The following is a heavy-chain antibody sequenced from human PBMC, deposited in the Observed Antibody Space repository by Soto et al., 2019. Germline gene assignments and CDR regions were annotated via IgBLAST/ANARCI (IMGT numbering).Heavy chain of an antibody. CDR3: ARHFPLPTDLQFYYYYYYGVDV. V-gene: IGHV5-10-1*01. CDR1: GYNFTTFW. D-gene: IGHD3-3*02. CDR2: IDPSDSYS. J-gene: IGHJ6*02. Sequence: PGESLKISCKASGYNFTTFWISWMRQVPGKGLEWMGRIDPSDSYSNYSPSFQGHITISADKSINTAYLHFSNLKASGTAVYYCARHFPLPTDLQFYYYYYYGVDVWGHGTAVTVSS.